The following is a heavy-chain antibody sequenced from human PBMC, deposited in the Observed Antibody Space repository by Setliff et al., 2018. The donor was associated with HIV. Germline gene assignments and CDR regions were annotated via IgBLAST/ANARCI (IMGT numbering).Heavy chain of an antibody. Sequence: TLSLTCTVSGGSISNYYWNWIRQSPGKGLELIGYVDDTGSTDYNPFLTSRVTISVDMSKNQFSPKVTSVSAADTAVYYCARGEKPFVFRYSDPHTGHYFYMDVWGRGTTVTVSS. V-gene: IGHV4-59*01. CDR1: GGSISNYY. CDR2: VDDTGST. D-gene: IGHD3-9*01. J-gene: IGHJ6*03. CDR3: ARGEKPFVFRYSDPHTGHYFYMDV.